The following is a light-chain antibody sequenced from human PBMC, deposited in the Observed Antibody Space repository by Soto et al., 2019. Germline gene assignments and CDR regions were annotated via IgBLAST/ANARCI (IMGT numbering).Light chain of an antibody. CDR1: EAISNF. CDR3: HKYNSAPFT. Sequence: DVQMTQSPSSLSASVGDRVTITCRASEAISNFLAWYQQKPGKVPKVLVFSASTLQSGVPSRFSGSGSGTDFTLTISSLQPEDVATYYCHKYNSAPFTFGQGTKLEIK. V-gene: IGKV1-27*01. J-gene: IGKJ2*01. CDR2: SAS.